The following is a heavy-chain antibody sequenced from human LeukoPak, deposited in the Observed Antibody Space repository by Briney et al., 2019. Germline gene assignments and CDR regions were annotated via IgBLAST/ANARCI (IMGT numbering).Heavy chain of an antibody. CDR1: GFTFSDYY. CDR3: ARGFIAAVPVDY. D-gene: IGHD6-13*01. CDR2: ISSSSSYT. Sequence: PGGSLRLSCAASGFTFSDYYMSWIRQAPGKGLEWVSYISSSSSYTNYADSVKGRFTISRDNAKNSLYLQINSLRAEDTAVYYCARGFIAAVPVDYWGQGTLVTVSS. V-gene: IGHV3-11*03. J-gene: IGHJ4*02.